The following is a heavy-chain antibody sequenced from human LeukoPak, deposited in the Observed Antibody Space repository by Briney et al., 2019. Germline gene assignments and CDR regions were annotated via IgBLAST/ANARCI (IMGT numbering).Heavy chain of an antibody. D-gene: IGHD6-13*01. CDR2: ISGSGGST. CDR3: ARGGSTSSNYWFY. J-gene: IGHJ4*02. CDR1: GFTFSSYA. V-gene: IGHV3-23*01. Sequence: GGSLRLSCAASGFTFSSYAMTWVRQAPGKGLEWVSGISGSGGSTYYADSVKGRFTISRDNSKNTLYLQMNSLRGEDTAVYYCARGGSTSSNYWFYWGQGTLVTVSS.